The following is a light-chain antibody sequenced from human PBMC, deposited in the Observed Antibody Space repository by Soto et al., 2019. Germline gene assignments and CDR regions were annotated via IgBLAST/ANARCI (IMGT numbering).Light chain of an antibody. J-gene: IGKJ1*01. V-gene: IGKV1-5*03. CDR3: QHYNSYSEA. Sequence: DIQMTQSPSTLSGSVGDRVTITCRASQTISSWLAWYQQKPGKAPKIMIYKASTLKSGVPSRFSGSGSGTECTLTISSLQPDDFATYYCQHYNSYSEAFCQGTKVDIK. CDR2: KAS. CDR1: QTISSW.